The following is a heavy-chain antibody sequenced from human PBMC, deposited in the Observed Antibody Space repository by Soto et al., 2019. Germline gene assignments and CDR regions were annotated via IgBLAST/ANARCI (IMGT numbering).Heavy chain of an antibody. CDR2: ISAYNGNT. V-gene: IGHV1-18*01. J-gene: IGHJ6*02. D-gene: IGHD1-1*01. CDR1: GYTFTSYG. CDR3: ARYERIGHLGYYYYGMDV. Sequence: QVQLVQSGAEVKKPGASVKVSCKASGYTFTSYGISWVRQAPGQGLEWMGWISAYNGNTNYAQKLQGRVTMTTDTSTSTAYRELRSLRSDDTAVYYCARYERIGHLGYYYYGMDVWGQGTTVTVSS.